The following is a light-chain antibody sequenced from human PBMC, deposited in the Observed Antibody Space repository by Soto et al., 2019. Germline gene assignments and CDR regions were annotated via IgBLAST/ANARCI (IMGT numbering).Light chain of an antibody. CDR3: QPYNNLPLT. J-gene: IGKJ4*01. CDR1: QSVLKSSNNNNY. V-gene: IGKV4-1*01. Sequence: DIVLTQSPDSLAVSLGESSTINCKSSQSVLKSSNNNNYLAWYQQKPGQAPRLVIYERSNRATGIPPRFSGSGSGTDFTLTISSLEPEDFAVYYCQPYNNLPLTFGGGSKV. CDR2: ERS.